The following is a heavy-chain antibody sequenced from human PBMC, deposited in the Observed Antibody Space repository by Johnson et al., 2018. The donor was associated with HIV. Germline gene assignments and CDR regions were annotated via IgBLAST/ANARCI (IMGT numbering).Heavy chain of an antibody. J-gene: IGHJ3*02. CDR1: GFTFSSYG. Sequence: QMQLVESGGGVVQPGGSLRLSCAASGFTFSSYGMHWVRQAPGKGLEWVAFIRYDGSNKYYADSVKGRFTISRDNSKNTLYLQLNSLRAEDPAVYYCAKVETAMVNAFDSWGQGTMVTVSS. CDR3: AKVETAMVNAFDS. CDR2: IRYDGSNK. V-gene: IGHV3-30*02. D-gene: IGHD5-18*01.